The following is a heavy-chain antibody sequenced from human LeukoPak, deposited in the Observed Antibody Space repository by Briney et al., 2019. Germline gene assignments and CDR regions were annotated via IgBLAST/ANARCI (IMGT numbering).Heavy chain of an antibody. CDR1: GFTFSSYW. D-gene: IGHD3-16*01. V-gene: IGHV3-74*01. J-gene: IGHJ4*02. CDR2: VNGDGSTT. Sequence: PGGSLRLSCAASGFTFSSYWMHWVRQAPGKGLVWVSRVNGDGSTTTYADSVKGRFTISRDNSKNILYLQMNGLRAEDTAVYYCAKDPQGWGFFDYWGQGTLVTVSS. CDR3: AKDPQGWGFFDY.